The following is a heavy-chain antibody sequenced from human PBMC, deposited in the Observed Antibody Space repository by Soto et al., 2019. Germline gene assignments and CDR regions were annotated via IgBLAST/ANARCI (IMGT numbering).Heavy chain of an antibody. D-gene: IGHD3-16*01. J-gene: IGHJ3*02. V-gene: IGHV3-23*01. Sequence: EVQLLESGGGLVQPGGSLRLSCVASGFTLSTYAMSWVRQAPGKGLEWVSGITGSGGSTYYADSVKGRFTISRVNSKSTVSLHMKSLRAEDPAVYYCVKHRRNPFGAFVIWLQWTMVTVSS. CDR3: VKHRRNPFGAFVI. CDR1: GFTLSTYA. CDR2: ITGSGGST.